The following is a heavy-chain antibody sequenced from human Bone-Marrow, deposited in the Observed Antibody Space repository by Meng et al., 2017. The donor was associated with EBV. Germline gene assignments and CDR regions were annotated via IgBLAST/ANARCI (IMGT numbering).Heavy chain of an antibody. D-gene: IGHD3-10*01. CDR3: ASESGRGFTPDY. CDR2: LIPMSDAP. J-gene: IGHJ4*02. V-gene: IGHV1-69*01. CDR1: GGTFRSDA. Sequence: QVQLVQAGAEVKKAVSSVKVSCKTSGGTFRSDAISWVRQAPGQGLGWMGGLIPMSDAPHYAQKFQGRVTITADESTSTHYMDLSGLRSEDTAVYYCASESGRGFTPDYWGQGTLVTVSS.